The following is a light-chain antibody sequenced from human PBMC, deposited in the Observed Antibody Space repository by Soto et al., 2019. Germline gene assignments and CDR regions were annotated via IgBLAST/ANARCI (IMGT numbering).Light chain of an antibody. J-gene: IGLJ1*01. CDR3: CSYAGNNPSV. V-gene: IGLV2-8*01. CDR1: SSDIGGYNY. Sequence: QSVLTQPPSASGSPGQSVTIPCTGTSSDIGGYNYVSWYQQHPGKAPKLMIYDVSKRPSGVPDRFSGSKSGNTASLTVSGLQAEDEADYYCCSYAGNNPSVFGPGTKVTVL. CDR2: DVS.